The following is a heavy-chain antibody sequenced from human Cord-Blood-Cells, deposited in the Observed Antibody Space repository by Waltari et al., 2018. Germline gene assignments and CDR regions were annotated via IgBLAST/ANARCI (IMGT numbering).Heavy chain of an antibody. J-gene: IGHJ3*02. CDR1: GHTFPGFY. CDR2: SNPNSGGT. D-gene: IGHD1-26*01. V-gene: IGHV1-2*06. CDR3: ASGGPYSGSYFAFDI. Sequence: QVQLVQSGAEVNKPGPSVKDSCEASGHTFPGFYIHCVRQAPGQGLEWMGRSNPNSGGTNYAQKCQGRVTMTRDTSISTAYMELSRLRSDDTAVYYCASGGPYSGSYFAFDIWGQGTMVTVSS.